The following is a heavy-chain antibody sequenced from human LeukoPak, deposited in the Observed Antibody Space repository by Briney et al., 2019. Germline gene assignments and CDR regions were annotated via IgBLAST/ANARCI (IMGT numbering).Heavy chain of an antibody. Sequence: GGSLRLSCAASGFTFSSYAMNWVRQAPGKGLEWVSTISGSGGSTYYADCVKGRFTISRDNSKNTLYLQMNSLGAEDTAVYYCAKDRRYSYGTSFDYWGQGTLVTVSS. J-gene: IGHJ4*02. CDR1: GFTFSSYA. CDR2: ISGSGGST. V-gene: IGHV3-23*01. CDR3: AKDRRYSYGTSFDY. D-gene: IGHD5-18*01.